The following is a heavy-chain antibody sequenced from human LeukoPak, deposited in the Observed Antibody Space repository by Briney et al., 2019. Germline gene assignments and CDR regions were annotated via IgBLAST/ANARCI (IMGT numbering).Heavy chain of an antibody. V-gene: IGHV4-39*01. CDR1: GGSISSSSYY. CDR2: IYYSGST. CDR3: ARADSSGYSYYFDY. D-gene: IGHD3-22*01. Sequence: KPSETLSLTCTVSGGSISSSSYYWGWIRQPPGKGLEWIGSIYYSGSTYYNPSLKSRVTISVDTSKNQFSLKLSSVTAADTAVYYCARADSSGYSYYFDYWGQGTLVTVSS. J-gene: IGHJ4*02.